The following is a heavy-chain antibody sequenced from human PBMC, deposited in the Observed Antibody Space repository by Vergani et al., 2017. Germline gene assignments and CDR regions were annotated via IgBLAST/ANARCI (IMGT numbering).Heavy chain of an antibody. J-gene: IGHJ4*02. CDR3: AREFYDFWSGFCGTFDY. Sequence: VQLVQSGAEVQKPGASVKVSCKASGYTFTGYYMHWVQQAPGKGLEWMGLVDPEDGETIYAEKFQGRVTITADTSTDTAYMELSSLRSEDTAVYYCAREFYDFWSGFCGTFDYWGQGTLVTVSS. D-gene: IGHD3-3*01. CDR1: GYTFTGYY. V-gene: IGHV1-69-2*01. CDR2: VDPEDGET.